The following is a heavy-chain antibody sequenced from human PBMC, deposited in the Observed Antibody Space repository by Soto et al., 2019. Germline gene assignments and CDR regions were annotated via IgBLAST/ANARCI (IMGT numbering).Heavy chain of an antibody. CDR1: GFTFSSYA. J-gene: IGHJ6*03. V-gene: IGHV3-23*01. Sequence: SLRLSCAASGFTFSSYAMSWVRQAPGKGLEWVSAISGSGGSTYYADSVKGRFTISRDNSKNTLYLQMNSLRAEDTAVCYCARADYGDLYYYYYMDVWGKGTTVTVSS. CDR2: ISGSGGST. D-gene: IGHD4-17*01. CDR3: ARADYGDLYYYYYMDV.